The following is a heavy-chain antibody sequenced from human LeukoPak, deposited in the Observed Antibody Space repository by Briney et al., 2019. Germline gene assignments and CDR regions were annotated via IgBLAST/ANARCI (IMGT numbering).Heavy chain of an antibody. CDR2: IRPMNSDV. CDR1: GYNFNTYR. Sequence: GESLKISCKGSGYNFNTYRVAWVRQLPGKGPEWMGIIRPMNSDVRYSPSFQGQVAISADRSINTAYLQWSSLTASDTAMYYCASRPFETTVVPWDFYWGQGTQVTVSS. V-gene: IGHV5-51*01. CDR3: ASRPFETTVVPWDFY. J-gene: IGHJ4*02. D-gene: IGHD4-17*01.